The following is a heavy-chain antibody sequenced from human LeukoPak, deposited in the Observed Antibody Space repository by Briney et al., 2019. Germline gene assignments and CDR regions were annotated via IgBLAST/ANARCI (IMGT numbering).Heavy chain of an antibody. CDR2: IIPIFGTA. J-gene: IGHJ6*03. CDR1: GGTFSSYA. CDR3: ARTGYSRSWYQSYYYYMDV. V-gene: IGHV1-69*05. Sequence: SVKVSCKASGGTFSSYAISWVRQAPGQGLEWMGGIIPIFGTANYAQKFQGRVTITTDESTSTAYMELSSLRSEDTAVYYCARTGYSRSWYQSYYYYMDVWGKGTTVTVSS. D-gene: IGHD6-13*01.